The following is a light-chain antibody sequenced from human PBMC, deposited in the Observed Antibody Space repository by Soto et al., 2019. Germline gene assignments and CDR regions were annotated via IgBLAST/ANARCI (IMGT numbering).Light chain of an antibody. Sequence: EIVLTQSPGTLSLSPGERATLSCRASQSVSSSYLAWYQQKPGQGPRFLIYGASSRATGIPDRFSGSGSGTDFTLTISRLEPEDFAVYYCQQYVSSRAFGQGTKVDIK. J-gene: IGKJ1*01. CDR2: GAS. CDR1: QSVSSSY. CDR3: QQYVSSRA. V-gene: IGKV3-20*01.